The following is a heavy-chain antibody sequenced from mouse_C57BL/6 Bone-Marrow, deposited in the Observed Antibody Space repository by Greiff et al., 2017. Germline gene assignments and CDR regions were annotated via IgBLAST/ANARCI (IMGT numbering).Heavy chain of an antibody. CDR2: INPSNGGT. D-gene: IGHD2-1*01. CDR3: QYGNYVHWYFDV. V-gene: IGHV1-53*01. CDR1: GYNFTSSW. J-gene: IGHJ1*03. Sequence: VPLQQPGTELVKPGASVQLSCKASGYNFTSSWMHWVQQRPGQGLEWIGNINPSNGGTNYNEKFKSKATLTVDKSSSTAYMQLSSLTSEDSAVYYCQYGNYVHWYFDVWGTGTTVTVSS.